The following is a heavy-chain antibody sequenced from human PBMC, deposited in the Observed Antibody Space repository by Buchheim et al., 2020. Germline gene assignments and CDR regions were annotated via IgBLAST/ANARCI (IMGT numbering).Heavy chain of an antibody. CDR3: ATAVVTDYYYYYYGMDV. D-gene: IGHD4-23*01. CDR2: ISYDGSNK. CDR1: GFTFSSYG. Sequence: VQLVESGGGVVQPGRSLRLSCAASGFTFSSYGMHWVRQAPGKGLEWVAVISYDGSNKYYADSVKGRFTISRDNSKNTLYLQMNSLRAEDTAVYYCATAVVTDYYYYYYGMDVWGQGTT. V-gene: IGHV3-30*03. J-gene: IGHJ6*02.